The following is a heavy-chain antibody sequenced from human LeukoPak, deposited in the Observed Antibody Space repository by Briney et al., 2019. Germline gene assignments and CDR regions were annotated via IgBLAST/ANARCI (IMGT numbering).Heavy chain of an antibody. CDR3: ARDRGIAAAGTGTNWFDP. Sequence: GASVKVSCKASGGTFSSSAINWVRQAPGQGLEWMGGIIPIFGTANYAQKFQGRVTITTHESTSTAYMELSSLRSEDTAVYYCARDRGIAAAGTGTNWFDPWGQGTLVTVSS. J-gene: IGHJ5*02. D-gene: IGHD6-13*01. CDR2: IIPIFGTA. V-gene: IGHV1-69*05. CDR1: GGTFSSSA.